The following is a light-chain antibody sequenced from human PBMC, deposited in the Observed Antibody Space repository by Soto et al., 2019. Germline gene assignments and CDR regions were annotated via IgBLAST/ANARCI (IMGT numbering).Light chain of an antibody. Sequence: DIQMTQSPSTLSASVGDRVTITCRASQSITSWLAWYQQKPGKAPKLLIYDASSLESGVPSRFSGSGSGTEFTLTISSLQPDDFATYYCQQYNSSPLTFGGGTKVEIK. CDR3: QQYNSSPLT. CDR2: DAS. J-gene: IGKJ4*01. V-gene: IGKV1-5*01. CDR1: QSITSW.